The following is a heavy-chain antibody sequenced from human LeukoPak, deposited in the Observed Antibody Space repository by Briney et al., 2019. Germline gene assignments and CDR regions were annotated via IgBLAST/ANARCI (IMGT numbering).Heavy chain of an antibody. J-gene: IGHJ4*02. Sequence: GGSLRLSCAASGFTFSNYGMHWVRQAPGKGLEWVAVIWYDGTNKYYVDSVKGRFTISRDNSKNTLYLQMNSLRAEDTALYYCAKVYGYSYGYIDYWGQGTLVTVSS. CDR2: IWYDGTNK. CDR1: GFTFSNYG. CDR3: AKVYGYSYGYIDY. D-gene: IGHD5-18*01. V-gene: IGHV3-30*02.